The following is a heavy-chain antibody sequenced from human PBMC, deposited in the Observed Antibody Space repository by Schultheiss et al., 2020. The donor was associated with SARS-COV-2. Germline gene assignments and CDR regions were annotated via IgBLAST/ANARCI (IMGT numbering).Heavy chain of an antibody. Sequence: SETLSLTCTVSGGSISSSSYYWGWIRQPPGKGLEWIGSIYYSGGTYYNPSLKSRVTISVDTSKNQFSLKLSSVTAADTAVYYCARMAFDSSGYYPNWFDPWGQGTLVTVSS. D-gene: IGHD3-22*01. J-gene: IGHJ5*02. V-gene: IGHV4-39*07. CDR1: GGSISSSSYY. CDR2: IYYSGGT. CDR3: ARMAFDSSGYYPNWFDP.